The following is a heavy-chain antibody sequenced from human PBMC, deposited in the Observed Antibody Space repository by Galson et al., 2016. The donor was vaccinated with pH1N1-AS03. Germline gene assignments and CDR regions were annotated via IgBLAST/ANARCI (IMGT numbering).Heavy chain of an antibody. CDR1: GFTFGEYP. J-gene: IGHJ4*02. CDR3: SRAIHTVVGLWYFEY. D-gene: IGHD2-21*01. Sequence: SLRLSCAASGFTFGEYPLSWIRQAPGKGLEWIGFITSRGYGGTTHYAASVQDRFTISRDDSESIAYLQMDSLKTEDTAVYFCSRAIHTVVGLWYFEYLDQGTLVTVST. CDR2: ITSRGYGGTT. V-gene: IGHV3-49*03.